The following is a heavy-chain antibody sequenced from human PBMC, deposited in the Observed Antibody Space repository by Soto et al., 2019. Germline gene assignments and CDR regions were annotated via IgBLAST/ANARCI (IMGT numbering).Heavy chain of an antibody. CDR3: ARDDYDILTGYYSFDY. D-gene: IGHD3-9*01. CDR2: IYTSRST. J-gene: IGHJ4*02. Sequence: SETLSLTCTVAGGSISSYYWSWIRQPAGKGLEWIGRIYTSRSTNYNPSLQSRVTMSVDTSKNQFSLKLSSVTAADTAVYYCARDDYDILTGYYSFDYWRQGTLVTV. CDR1: GGSISSYY. V-gene: IGHV4-4*07.